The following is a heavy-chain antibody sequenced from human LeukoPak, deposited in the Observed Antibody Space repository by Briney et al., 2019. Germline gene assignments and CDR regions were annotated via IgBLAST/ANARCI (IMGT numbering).Heavy chain of an antibody. Sequence: PGGSLRLSCAASGFSFNNYWMNWVRQAPGKGLEWVANINQGGSEKYYVNSVKGRFTISRDNAKNSLYLQMGSLRAEDTAVYYCAKNTQYSGYYDCWGQGTLVAVSS. D-gene: IGHD6-6*01. V-gene: IGHV3-7*03. CDR1: GFSFNNYW. CDR2: INQGGSEK. CDR3: AKNTQYSGYYDC. J-gene: IGHJ4*02.